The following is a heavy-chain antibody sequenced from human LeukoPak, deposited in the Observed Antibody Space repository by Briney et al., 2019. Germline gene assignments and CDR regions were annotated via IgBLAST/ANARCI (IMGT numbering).Heavy chain of an antibody. J-gene: IGHJ4*02. CDR2: IYYSGST. V-gene: IGHV4-59*01. Sequence: SETLPRTCTVSGGSISSYYWSWIRQPPGKGLEWIGYIYYSGSTNYNPSLKSRVTISVDTSKNQFSLKLSSVTAADTAVYYCARARSWQYYFDYWGQGALVTTSS. CDR3: ARARSWQYYFDY. CDR1: GGSISSYY. D-gene: IGHD1-26*01.